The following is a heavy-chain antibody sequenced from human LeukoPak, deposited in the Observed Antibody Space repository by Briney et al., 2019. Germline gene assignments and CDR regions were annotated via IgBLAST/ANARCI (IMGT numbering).Heavy chain of an antibody. V-gene: IGHV1-2*02. D-gene: IGHD6-6*01. Sequence: ASVKVSCKASGYTFTGHYMHWVRQAPGQGLEWMGWINPNSGGTNYAQKFQGRVTMTRDTSISTAYMELSRLRSDDTAVYYCARWGSSAFAFDIWGQGTMVTVSS. CDR3: ARWGSSAFAFDI. CDR1: GYTFTGHY. CDR2: INPNSGGT. J-gene: IGHJ3*02.